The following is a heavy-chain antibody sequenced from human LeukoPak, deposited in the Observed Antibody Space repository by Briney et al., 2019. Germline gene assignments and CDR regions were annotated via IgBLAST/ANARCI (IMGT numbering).Heavy chain of an antibody. CDR3: ARKYCSGGTCYSFDY. J-gene: IGHJ4*02. CDR1: GGSISSYY. CDR2: IYYSGNT. Sequence: KTSGTLSLTCTVSGGSISSYYWSWIRQPPGKGLEWIAYIYYSGNTNYNPSPKSRVTISVDTSKNQFSLKLSSVTAADTAVYYCARKYCSGGTCYSFDYWGQGTLVTVSS. D-gene: IGHD2-15*01. V-gene: IGHV4-59*12.